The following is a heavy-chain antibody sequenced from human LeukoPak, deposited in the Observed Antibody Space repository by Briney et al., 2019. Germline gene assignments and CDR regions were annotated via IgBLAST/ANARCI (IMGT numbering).Heavy chain of an antibody. CDR1: GGSISSSSYY. D-gene: IGHD3-9*01. CDR2: IYYSGST. Sequence: SETLSLTCTVSGGSISSSSYYWGWIRQPPGKGLEWIGSIYYSGSTYYNPSLKSRVTISVDTSKNQFSLKLSSVTAADTAVYYCAREGYDILTGYPSYFDYWGQGTLVTVSS. CDR3: AREGYDILTGYPSYFDY. V-gene: IGHV4-39*07. J-gene: IGHJ4*02.